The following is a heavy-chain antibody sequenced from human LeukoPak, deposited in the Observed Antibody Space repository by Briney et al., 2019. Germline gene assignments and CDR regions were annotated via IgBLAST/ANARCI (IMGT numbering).Heavy chain of an antibody. CDR2: ISSSGSTI. J-gene: IGHJ4*02. CDR1: GFTFSSYE. Sequence: GGSLRLSSAASGFTFSSYEMNWVRQAPGKGLEWVSYISSSGSTIYYADSVKGRFTISRDNAKNSLYLQMNSLRAEDTAVYYCARASELLDLDYWGQGTLVTVSS. CDR3: ARASELLDLDY. D-gene: IGHD2-15*01. V-gene: IGHV3-48*03.